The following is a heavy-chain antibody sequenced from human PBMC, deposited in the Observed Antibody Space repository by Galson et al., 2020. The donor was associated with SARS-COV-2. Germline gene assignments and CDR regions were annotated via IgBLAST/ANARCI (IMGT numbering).Heavy chain of an antibody. CDR3: ARAAQTYYDFWSGYYNAPHFDY. D-gene: IGHD3-3*01. CDR2: IYYSGST. J-gene: IGHJ4*02. V-gene: IGHV4-59*01. Sequence: SETLSLTCTVSGGTISSYYWSWIRQPPGKGLEWIGYIYYSGSTNYNPSLKSRVTISVDTSKNQFSLKLSSVTAADTAVYYWARAAQTYYDFWSGYYNAPHFDYWGQGTLVTVSS. CDR1: GGTISSYY.